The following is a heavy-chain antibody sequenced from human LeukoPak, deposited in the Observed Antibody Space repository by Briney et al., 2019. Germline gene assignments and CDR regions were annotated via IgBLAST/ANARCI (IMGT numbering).Heavy chain of an antibody. CDR2: INPSGGST. CDR1: GDTFSSYY. Sequence: ASVKVSCKASGDTFSSYYMHWVRQAPRQGLEWMGIINPSGGSTTYAQKFQGRVTMTRDTSTSTVYMELSSLRSEDTAVYYCARGGVLRFLEHLDYWGQGTLVTVSS. V-gene: IGHV1-46*01. D-gene: IGHD3-3*01. J-gene: IGHJ4*02. CDR3: ARGGVLRFLEHLDY.